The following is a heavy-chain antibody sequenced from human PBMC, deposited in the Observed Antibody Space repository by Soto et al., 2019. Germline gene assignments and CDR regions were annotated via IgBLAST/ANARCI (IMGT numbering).Heavy chain of an antibody. CDR1: GGSISSGGYY. V-gene: IGHV4-31*03. CDR2: IYYSGST. Sequence: QVQLQESGPGLVKPSQTLSLTCTVSGGSISSGGYYWSWIRQHPGKGLEWIGYIYYSGSTYYNPYLKGRVTISVDTSKNQFSLKRSSVTAADTVVDYCARGGGSYYATGNFYYWGQGTLVTVSS. CDR3: ARGGGSYYATGNFYY. J-gene: IGHJ4*02. D-gene: IGHD1-26*01.